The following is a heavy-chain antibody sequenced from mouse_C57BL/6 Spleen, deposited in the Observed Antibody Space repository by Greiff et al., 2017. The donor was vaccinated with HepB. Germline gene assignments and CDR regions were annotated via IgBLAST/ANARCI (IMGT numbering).Heavy chain of an antibody. CDR3: ARKTIVTKGYWYFDV. Sequence: EVQVVESGGGLVKPGGSLKLSCAASGFTFSDYGMHWVRQAPEKGLEWVAYISSGSSTIYYADTVKGRFTISRDNAKNTLFLQMTSLRSEDTAMYYCARKTIVTKGYWYFDVWGTGTTVTVSS. V-gene: IGHV5-17*01. CDR1: GFTFSDYG. D-gene: IGHD2-5*01. J-gene: IGHJ1*03. CDR2: ISSGSSTI.